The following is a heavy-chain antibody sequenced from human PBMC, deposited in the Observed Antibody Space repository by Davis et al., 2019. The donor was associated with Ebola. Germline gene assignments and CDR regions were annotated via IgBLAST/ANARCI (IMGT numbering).Heavy chain of an antibody. D-gene: IGHD2-15*01. J-gene: IGHJ5*02. CDR1: GYTFTLYH. V-gene: IGHV1-46*01. CDR2: INPSDGST. CDR3: ARDSPIVVERAATPLDT. Sequence: AASVKVSCKASGYTFTLYHMHWVRQAPGQGPEWVGIINPSDGSTRYAQKFQGRVTMTSDTSTSTMYMELTRLRSDDTAVYYCARDSPIVVERAATPLDTWGQGTLVTVSS.